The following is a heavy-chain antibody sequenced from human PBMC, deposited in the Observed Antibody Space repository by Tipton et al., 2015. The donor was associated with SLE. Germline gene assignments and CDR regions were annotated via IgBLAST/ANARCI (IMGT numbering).Heavy chain of an antibody. V-gene: IGHV3-7*01. D-gene: IGHD3-3*01. CDR1: GFSFADYW. CDR2: VKQDESEK. J-gene: IGHJ3*02. Sequence: SLRLSCAASGFSFADYWMSWVRQSPGKGLEWVASVKQDESEKYYVDSVKGRFTISRDNAKNSLHLQMSRLRVEDTAVYYCAREGVFLEAFGIWGQGTMVTVSS. CDR3: AREGVFLEAFGI.